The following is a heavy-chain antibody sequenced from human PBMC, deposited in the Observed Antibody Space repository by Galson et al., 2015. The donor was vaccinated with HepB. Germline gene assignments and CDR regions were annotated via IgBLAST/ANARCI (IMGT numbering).Heavy chain of an antibody. CDR3: AKDVELGPGYGMDV. D-gene: IGHD1-7*01. J-gene: IGHJ6*02. Sequence: SLRLSCAASGFTFSSYGMHWVRQAPGKGLEWVAVISYDGSNKYYADSVKGRFTISRDNSKNTLYLQMNSLRAEDTAVYYCAKDVELGPGYGMDVWGQGTTVTVSS. CDR1: GFTFSSYG. CDR2: ISYDGSNK. V-gene: IGHV3-30*18.